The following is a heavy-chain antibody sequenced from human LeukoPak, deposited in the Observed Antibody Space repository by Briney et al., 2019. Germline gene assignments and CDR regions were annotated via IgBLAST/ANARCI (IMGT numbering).Heavy chain of an antibody. CDR1: GFTFSDYY. J-gene: IGHJ4*02. Sequence: GGSLRLSCAASGFTFSDYYMTWIRQAPGKGLEWVSYISSGSSTKDYADSVKGRFTISRDNAKNSLYLQMDSLRDEDTAVYYCARYRNGFDYWGQGTLVTVSS. D-gene: IGHD1-1*01. CDR2: ISSGSSTK. V-gene: IGHV3-11*04. CDR3: ARYRNGFDY.